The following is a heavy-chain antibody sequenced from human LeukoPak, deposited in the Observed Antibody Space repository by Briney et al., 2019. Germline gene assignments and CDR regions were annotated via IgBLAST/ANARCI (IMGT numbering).Heavy chain of an antibody. CDR1: GGSISSGGYS. CDR3: AREVAREGWFDP. V-gene: IGHV4-30-2*01. CDR2: IYHSGST. J-gene: IGHJ5*02. D-gene: IGHD5-12*01. Sequence: SQTLSLTCAVSGGSISSGGYSWSWIRQPPGKGLEWIGYIYHSGSTYYNPSLKSRVTISVDRSKNQFSVKLSSVTAADTAVYYCAREVAREGWFDPWGQGTLVTVSS.